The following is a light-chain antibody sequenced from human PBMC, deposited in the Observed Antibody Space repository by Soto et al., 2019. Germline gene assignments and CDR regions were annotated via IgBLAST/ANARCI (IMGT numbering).Light chain of an antibody. V-gene: IGKV1-5*03. CDR3: QQYKSFSLT. CDR2: KTS. CDR1: QSISSW. J-gene: IGKJ4*01. Sequence: DIQMTQSPSTLSASVGDRVTITCRVSQSISSWLAWYQQKPGKAPKLLIYKTSNLESGVPSRFSGSGSGTEFSLTISSLQPDDFATYYCQQYKSFSLTFGGGTRVEVK.